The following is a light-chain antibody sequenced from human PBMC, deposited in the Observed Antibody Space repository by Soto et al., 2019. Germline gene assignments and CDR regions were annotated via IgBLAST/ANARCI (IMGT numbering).Light chain of an antibody. CDR1: SSDVGGYKY. J-gene: IGLJ3*02. V-gene: IGLV2-14*03. Sequence: QSALTQPASVSESPGQSITISCTGTSSDVGGYKYVSWYQQHPGKAPKLMIYDVSYRPSGVPNRFSGSKSGNTASLTISGRQVEDEADYYCASYTTSNTPWVFGGGTKLTVL. CDR3: ASYTTSNTPWV. CDR2: DVS.